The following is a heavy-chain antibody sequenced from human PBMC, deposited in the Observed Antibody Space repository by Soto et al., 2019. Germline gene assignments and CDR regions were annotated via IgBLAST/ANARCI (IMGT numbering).Heavy chain of an antibody. D-gene: IGHD2-2*03. V-gene: IGHV3-30*18. J-gene: IGHJ6*02. CDR3: AKGLDIVLVPGTIGPYYYYGVDV. CDR2: ISYDGITK. Sequence: VQLMESGGGVVQPGRSLRLSCAASGFTFSSYGMNWVRQAPGKGLEWVALISYDGITKYYADSVKGRFTISRDNAKNTQYLQMNILKPEDTAVYYCAKGLDIVLVPGTIGPYYYYGVDVWGQGTTVTVSS. CDR1: GFTFSSYG.